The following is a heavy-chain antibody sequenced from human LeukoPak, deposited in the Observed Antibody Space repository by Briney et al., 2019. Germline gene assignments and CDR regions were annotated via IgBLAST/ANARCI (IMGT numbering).Heavy chain of an antibody. J-gene: IGHJ4*02. CDR3: AKDYYGD. V-gene: IGHV3-30*04. CDR2: ISYDGSNK. Sequence: GRSLRLSCAASGFTFSSYAMHWVRQAPGKGLEWVAVISYDGSNKYYADSVKGRFTISRDNSKNTLYLQMNSLRAEDTAVYHCAKDYYGDWGQGTLVTVSS. D-gene: IGHD3-10*01. CDR1: GFTFSSYA.